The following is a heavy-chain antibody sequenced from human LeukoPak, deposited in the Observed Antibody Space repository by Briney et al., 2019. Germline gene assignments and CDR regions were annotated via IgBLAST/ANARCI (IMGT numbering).Heavy chain of an antibody. D-gene: IGHD3-3*01. Sequence: ASVTVSCKASGYTFTSYDINWVRQATGQGLEWMGWMNPNSGNTGYAQKFQGRVTMTRNTSISTAYMELSSLRSEDTAVYYCARGGDCSSTSCPGVWYDFWSGYAYYYYYYGMDVWGQGTTVTVSS. J-gene: IGHJ6*02. CDR1: GYTFTSYD. CDR3: ARGGDCSSTSCPGVWYDFWSGYAYYYYYYGMDV. V-gene: IGHV1-8*01. CDR2: MNPNSGNT.